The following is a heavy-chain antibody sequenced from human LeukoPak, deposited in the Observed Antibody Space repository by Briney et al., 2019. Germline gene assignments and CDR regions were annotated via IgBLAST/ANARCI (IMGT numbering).Heavy chain of an antibody. CDR3: ARDRTRGYCSGGSCYPGPNWFDP. D-gene: IGHD2-15*01. V-gene: IGHV1-69*01. Sequence: SVKVSCTASGGTFSSYAISWVRQAPGQGLEWMGGIIPIFGTANYAQKFQGRVTITADESTSTAYMELSSLRSEDTAVYYCARDRTRGYCSGGSCYPGPNWFDPWGQGTLVTVSS. J-gene: IGHJ5*02. CDR2: IIPIFGTA. CDR1: GGTFSSYA.